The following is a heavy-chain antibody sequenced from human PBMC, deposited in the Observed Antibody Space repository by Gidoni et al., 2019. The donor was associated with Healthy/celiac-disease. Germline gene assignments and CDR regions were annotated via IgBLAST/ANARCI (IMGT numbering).Heavy chain of an antibody. CDR2: INPSGGST. CDR3: ARISSSYGSGSYSATFYY. D-gene: IGHD3-10*01. V-gene: IGHV1-46*01. CDR1: GYTFTSYY. J-gene: IGHJ4*02. Sequence: QVQLLQSGAEVKKPGSSVKVSCKASGYTFTSYYMHWVRQAPGQGLEWMGIINPSGGSTSYAQKFQGTVTMTRDTSTSTVYMERSSLRSEYTAVYYCARISSSYGSGSYSATFYYWGQGTLVTVSS.